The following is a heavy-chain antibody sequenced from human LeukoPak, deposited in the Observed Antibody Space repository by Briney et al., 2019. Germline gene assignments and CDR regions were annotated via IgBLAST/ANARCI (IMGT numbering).Heavy chain of an antibody. CDR1: GFTFSSYG. CDR3: AKEGVYYGSGREYFDY. J-gene: IGHJ4*02. V-gene: IGHV3-30*18. Sequence: GGSLRLSCAASGFTFSSYGMHWVRQAPGKGLEWVAVISYDGSNKYYADSVKGRFTISRDNSKNTLYLQMNSLRAEDTAVYYCAKEGVYYGSGREYFDYWGQGTLVTVSS. CDR2: ISYDGSNK. D-gene: IGHD3-10*01.